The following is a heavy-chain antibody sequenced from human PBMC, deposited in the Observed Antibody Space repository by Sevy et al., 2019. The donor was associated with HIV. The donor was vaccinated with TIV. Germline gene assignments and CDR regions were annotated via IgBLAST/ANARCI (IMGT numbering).Heavy chain of an antibody. V-gene: IGHV5-51*01. Sequence: GESQKISCKGSGYSFTSYWIGWVRQMPGKGLEWMGIIYPGDSDTRYSPSFQGQVTISADKSISTAYLQWSSLKASDTAMYYCARHPRKVYYYDSSGYPVDYWGQGTLVTVSS. D-gene: IGHD3-22*01. J-gene: IGHJ4*02. CDR3: ARHPRKVYYYDSSGYPVDY. CDR2: IYPGDSDT. CDR1: GYSFTSYW.